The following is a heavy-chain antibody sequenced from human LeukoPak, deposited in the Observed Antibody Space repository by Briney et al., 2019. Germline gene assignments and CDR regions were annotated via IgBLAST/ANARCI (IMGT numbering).Heavy chain of an antibody. CDR1: GGSFSSYY. CDR3: ARGRGGFVP. Sequence: SESLSLTCAVYGGSFSSYYWSWIRQPPGKGLEWIGEINHSGSNNYNPSLKNRVAISVHTSKNQFSLKLSSVAAAETAVYYCARGRGGFVPWGEGTLVSVS. J-gene: IGHJ5*02. V-gene: IGHV4-34*01. CDR2: INHSGSN.